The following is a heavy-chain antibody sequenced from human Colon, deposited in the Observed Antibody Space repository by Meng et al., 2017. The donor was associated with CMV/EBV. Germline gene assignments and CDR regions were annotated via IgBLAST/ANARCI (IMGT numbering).Heavy chain of an antibody. CDR1: GSTFSSYG. V-gene: IGHV3-30*02. J-gene: IGHJ4*02. Sequence: GESLKISCAASGSTFSSYGMHWVRQAPGKGLEWVAFIRYDGSNKYYADSVKGRFAISRDNSKNTLYLQMNSLRAEDTAVYYCAKPSRPYYYDSSGYSTPDYWGQGTLVTVSS. D-gene: IGHD3-22*01. CDR3: AKPSRPYYYDSSGYSTPDY. CDR2: IRYDGSNK.